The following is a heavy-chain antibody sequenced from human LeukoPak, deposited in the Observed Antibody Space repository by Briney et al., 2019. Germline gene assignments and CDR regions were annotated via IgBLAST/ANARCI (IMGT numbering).Heavy chain of an antibody. D-gene: IGHD1-26*01. CDR3: GRESRIVGTTSVWYYFDY. CDR1: GGSISSGDYY. Sequence: SSQTLSLTCTVSGGSISSGDYYWSWIRQPPGKGLERVGFIYHTESFHYNPSLKSRVTISVDTSKNQFSLNLRSVTAADTAVYFCGRESRIVGTTSVWYYFDYWGQGTLVTVSS. V-gene: IGHV4-30-4*01. J-gene: IGHJ4*02. CDR2: IYHTESF.